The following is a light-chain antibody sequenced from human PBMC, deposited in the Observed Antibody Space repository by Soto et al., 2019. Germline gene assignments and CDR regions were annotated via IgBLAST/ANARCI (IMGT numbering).Light chain of an antibody. CDR1: QSLLHSNGYKF. V-gene: IGKV2-28*01. CDR2: LGS. J-gene: IGKJ2*01. Sequence: DIVMTQSPLYLPVTPGEPASISCRSIQSLLHSNGYKFFDWYLQKPGQSPQLLIYLGSNRASGVPDRFSGSESGTDFTLKISRVQAEDVGVYYCMQSLQTPYTFGQGTKLEIK. CDR3: MQSLQTPYT.